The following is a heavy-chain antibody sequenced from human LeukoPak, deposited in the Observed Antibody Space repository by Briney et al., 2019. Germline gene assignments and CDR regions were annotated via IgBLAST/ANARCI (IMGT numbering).Heavy chain of an antibody. V-gene: IGHV1-46*01. Sequence: ASVKVSCKASGYTFTSYYMHWVRQAPGQGLEWMGIINPSGGSTTFAQKFQGRVTMTRDTPTRTVYMELSSLRSEDTAVYYCARGIQDYDSSDYPSGGMDVWGPGTTVTVSS. CDR2: INPSGGST. CDR1: GYTFTSYY. D-gene: IGHD3-22*01. J-gene: IGHJ6*02. CDR3: ARGIQDYDSSDYPSGGMDV.